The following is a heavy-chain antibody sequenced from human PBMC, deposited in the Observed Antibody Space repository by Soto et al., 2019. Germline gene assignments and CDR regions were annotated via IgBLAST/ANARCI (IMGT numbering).Heavy chain of an antibody. CDR2: IYYSGNT. CDR1: GGSISSSSYY. Sequence: SETLSLTCTVSGGSISSSSYYWGWIRQPPGKGLEWIGSIYYSGNTYYNPSLKSRVTISVDTAKNQFSLKLSSVTAADTAVYYCARQYYFGSGSYYNRPFGFWGQGTLVTVSS. J-gene: IGHJ4*02. CDR3: ARQYYFGSGSYYNRPFGF. D-gene: IGHD3-10*01. V-gene: IGHV4-39*01.